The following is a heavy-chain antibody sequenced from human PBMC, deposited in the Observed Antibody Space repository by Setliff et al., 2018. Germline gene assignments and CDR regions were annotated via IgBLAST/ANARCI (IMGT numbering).Heavy chain of an antibody. CDR1: GFTFSSYA. CDR3: ASRGGFLYYYYYGMDV. D-gene: IGHD3-10*01. CDR2: ISGSGGST. J-gene: IGHJ6*02. V-gene: IGHV3-23*01. Sequence: LRLSCAASGFTFSSYAMSWVRQAPGKGLEWVSAISGSGGSTYYADSVKGRFAISRDNSKNTLYLQMNRLRAEDTAVYYCASRGGFLYYYYYGMDVWGQGTTVTVSS.